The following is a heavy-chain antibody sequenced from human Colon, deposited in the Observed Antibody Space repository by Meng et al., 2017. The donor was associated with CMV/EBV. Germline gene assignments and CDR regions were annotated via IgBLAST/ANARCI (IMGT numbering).Heavy chain of an antibody. J-gene: IGHJ4*02. V-gene: IGHV3-74*01. CDR3: ARGTPYYDFWSGYYTLDY. CDR2: INSDGSST. D-gene: IGHD3-3*01. Sequence: GESLKISCAASGFTFSSYWMHWVRQAPGKGLVWVSRINSDGSSTSYPDPVKGRFTISRDNAKNTLYLQMNSLRGEDTAVYYCARGTPYYDFWSGYYTLDYWGQGTLVTVSS. CDR1: GFTFSSYW.